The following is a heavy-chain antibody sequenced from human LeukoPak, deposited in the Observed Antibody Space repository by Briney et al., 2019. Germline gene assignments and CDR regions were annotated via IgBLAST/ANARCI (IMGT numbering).Heavy chain of an antibody. CDR3: ARGSYDILTGYYTFDY. V-gene: IGHV1-8*01. CDR1: GYTFTGYD. J-gene: IGHJ4*02. D-gene: IGHD3-9*01. Sequence: ASVKVSCKASGYTFTGYDINWVRQATGQGLEWMGWMNPNSGNTGYAQKFQGRVTMTRNTSISTAYMELSSLRSEDTAVYYCARGSYDILTGYYTFDYWGQGTLVTVSS. CDR2: MNPNSGNT.